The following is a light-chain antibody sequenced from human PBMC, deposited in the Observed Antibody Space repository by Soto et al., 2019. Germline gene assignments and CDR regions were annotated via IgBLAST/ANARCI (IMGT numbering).Light chain of an antibody. CDR3: AAWDDSLRGPV. Sequence: QSALTQPASVSGSPGQSITISCTGTSSDVGGNNRVSWYQQHPGKAPKLIIYDVTKRPSGVPDRFSGSKSGTSASLAISGLRSEDEADYYCAAWDDSLRGPVFGGGTKLTVL. CDR2: DVT. CDR1: SSDVGGNNR. J-gene: IGLJ2*01. V-gene: IGLV2-14*02.